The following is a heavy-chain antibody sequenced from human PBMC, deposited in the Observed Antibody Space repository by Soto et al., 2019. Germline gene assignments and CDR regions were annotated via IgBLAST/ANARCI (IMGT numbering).Heavy chain of an antibody. CDR1: GFSFTTSKVG. V-gene: IGHV2-5*02. J-gene: IGHJ5*02. Sequence: QITLKESGPTLVKPTQTLTLTCTFSGFSFTTSKVGVGWIRRPPGKALEWLALIYWDDDKRYSPSLKNRLTITRDTSKNHVVLTMTNMDPVDTATYYCAHRGAVVYEAGFDPWGQGTLVTVSS. D-gene: IGHD2-2*01. CDR2: IYWDDDK. CDR3: AHRGAVVYEAGFDP.